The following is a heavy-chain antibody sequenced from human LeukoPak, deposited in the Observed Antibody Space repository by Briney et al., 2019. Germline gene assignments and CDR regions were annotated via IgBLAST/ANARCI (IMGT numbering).Heavy chain of an antibody. V-gene: IGHV4-39*07. Sequence: ASETLSLTCTVSGGSISSSSYYWGWIRQPPGKGLEWIGSIYYSGSTYYNPSLKSRVTISVDTSKNQFSLKLSSVTAADTAVYYCARDSRPYYGSGSFFDYWGQGTLVTVSS. J-gene: IGHJ4*02. CDR1: GGSISSSSYY. CDR2: IYYSGST. D-gene: IGHD3-10*01. CDR3: ARDSRPYYGSGSFFDY.